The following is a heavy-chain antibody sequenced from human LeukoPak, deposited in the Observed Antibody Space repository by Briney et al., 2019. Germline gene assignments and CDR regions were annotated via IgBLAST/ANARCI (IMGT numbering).Heavy chain of an antibody. CDR2: INPSGGST. CDR3: ARYCSSTSCYGYYYGMDV. J-gene: IGHJ6*04. D-gene: IGHD2-2*01. CDR1: GYTFTSYC. V-gene: IGHV1-46*01. Sequence: ASVKVSCKASGYTFTSYCMHWVRQAPGQGLEWMGIINPSGGSTSYAQKFQGRVTMTRDTSTSTVYMELSSLRSEDTAVYYCARYCSSTSCYGYYYGMDVWGKGTTVTVSS.